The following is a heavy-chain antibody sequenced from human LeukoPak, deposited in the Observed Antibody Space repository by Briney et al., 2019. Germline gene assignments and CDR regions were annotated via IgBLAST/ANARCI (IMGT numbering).Heavy chain of an antibody. D-gene: IGHD2-2*03. J-gene: IGHJ6*03. CDR2: INTHNGDT. CDR3: ARDGYRLSGYFYYMDV. V-gene: IGHV1-18*01. CDR1: GYTFTSYG. Sequence: AASVKVSCKASGYTFTSYGISWVRQAPGQGLEWMGWINTHNGDTNYAQKLQGRVTMTTDTSTSTAYMELRSLRFDDTAVYYCARDGYRLSGYFYYMDVWGKGTTVTVSS.